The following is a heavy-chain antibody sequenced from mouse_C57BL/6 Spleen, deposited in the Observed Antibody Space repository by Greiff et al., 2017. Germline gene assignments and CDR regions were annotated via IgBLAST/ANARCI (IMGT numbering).Heavy chain of an antibody. D-gene: IGHD2-13*01. V-gene: IGHV1-39*01. Sequence: VQLQQSGPELVQPGASVKISCTASGYSFTDYNMNWVKQSNGKGLEWIGVINPNYGTTSYNEKFKGKATLTVDQSASTAYMQLNSLASEDSAGYYCASGDTAYAMDYWGQGTSVTVSS. CDR1: GYSFTDYN. CDR3: ASGDTAYAMDY. J-gene: IGHJ4*01. CDR2: INPNYGTT.